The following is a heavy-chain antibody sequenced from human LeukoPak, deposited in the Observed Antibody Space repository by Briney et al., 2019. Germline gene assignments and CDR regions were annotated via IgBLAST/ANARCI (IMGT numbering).Heavy chain of an antibody. CDR1: GFTFSSYE. CDR2: ISSSGSTI. J-gene: IGHJ4*02. Sequence: GGSLRLSCAASGFTFSSYEMNWVRQAPGKGLKWVSYISSSGSTIYYADTVKGRFTISRDNAKNSLYLQMNSLRAEDTAVYYCARAPRHYYDSSGYVDYWGQGTLVTVSS. V-gene: IGHV3-48*03. CDR3: ARAPRHYYDSSGYVDY. D-gene: IGHD3-22*01.